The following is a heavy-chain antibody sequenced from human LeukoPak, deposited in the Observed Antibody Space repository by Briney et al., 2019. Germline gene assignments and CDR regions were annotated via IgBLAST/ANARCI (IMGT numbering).Heavy chain of an antibody. CDR3: ARGYSFNDY. J-gene: IGHJ4*02. V-gene: IGHV3-11*01. CDR2: ISTSGSAK. Sequence: GGSLRLSCTVSRFTFSDFYMSWIRQAPGKGLEWVSYISTSGSAKFYADSVKGRFTISWDNAKNSLYLYMNSLRVGDTAVYYCARGYSFNDYWGQGTLVTVSS. CDR1: RFTFSDFY. D-gene: IGHD5-18*01.